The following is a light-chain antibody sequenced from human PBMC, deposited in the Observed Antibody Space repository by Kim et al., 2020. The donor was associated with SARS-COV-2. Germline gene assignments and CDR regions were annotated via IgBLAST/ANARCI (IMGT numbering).Light chain of an antibody. CDR1: KLGDKH. CDR2: QHS. Sequence: SYELTQPPSVSVSPGQTASITCSGDKLGDKHACWYQQKPGQSPVLVIYQHSKRPSGIPERFSGSNSGNTATLTISGTQAMDEADYYCQAWDSGTVVFGGG. V-gene: IGLV3-1*01. CDR3: QAWDSGTVV. J-gene: IGLJ2*01.